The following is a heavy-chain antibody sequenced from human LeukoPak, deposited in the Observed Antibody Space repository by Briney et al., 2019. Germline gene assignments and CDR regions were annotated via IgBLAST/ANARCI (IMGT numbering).Heavy chain of an antibody. V-gene: IGHV1-2*02. J-gene: IGHJ4*02. CDR3: ARAGGXXXGVVTKRFDY. CDR1: GYTFTGYY. Sequence: ASVKVSCKASGYTFTGYYMHWVRQAPGQGLEWMGWINPNSGGTNYAQKFQGRVTMTRDTSISTAYMELSRLRSDDTAVYYCARAGGXXXGVVTKRFDYWGQGTLVTV. CDR2: INPNSGGT. D-gene: IGHD3-3*01.